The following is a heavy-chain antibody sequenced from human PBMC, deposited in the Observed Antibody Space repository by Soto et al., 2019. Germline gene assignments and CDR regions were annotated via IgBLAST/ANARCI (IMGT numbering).Heavy chain of an antibody. CDR1: GDSVSNGDYS. V-gene: IGHV4-30-4*01. D-gene: IGHD5-12*01. Sequence: PSETLSLTCSVSGDSVSNGDYSWSWIRQPPGKGLEWIGYIYYIAGPYYNPSLQSRVTISMDTSKNQVSLNLTSVTAADTAVYYCARDNIVSKGYGMDVWGQGTTVTV. CDR3: ARDNIVSKGYGMDV. J-gene: IGHJ6*02. CDR2: IYYIAGP.